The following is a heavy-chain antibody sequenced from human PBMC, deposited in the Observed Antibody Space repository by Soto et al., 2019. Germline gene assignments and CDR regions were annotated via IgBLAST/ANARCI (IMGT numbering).Heavy chain of an antibody. Sequence: PSETLSLTCTVSGGSISGSSYYWGWIRQPPGKGLEWIGSIYYSGSTYYNPSLKSRVTISVDTSKNQFSLKLSSVTAADTAVYYCARQLNAFDPWGQGTLVTFSS. CDR3: ARQLNAFDP. CDR1: GGSISGSSYY. V-gene: IGHV4-39*01. CDR2: IYYSGST. J-gene: IGHJ5*02.